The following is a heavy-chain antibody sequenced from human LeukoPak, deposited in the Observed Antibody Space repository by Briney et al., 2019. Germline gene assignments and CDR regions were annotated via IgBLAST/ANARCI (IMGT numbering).Heavy chain of an antibody. CDR3: ARDIGSGWSSDY. CDR1: GGSISSGNW. J-gene: IGHJ4*02. CDR2: IYHSGST. D-gene: IGHD6-19*01. V-gene: IGHV4-4*02. Sequence: SGTLSLTCAVSGGSISSGNWWSWVRQPPGKGLEWIGEIYHSGSTNYNPSLKSRVTISVDKSKNQFSLRLSSVTAADTAVYYCARDIGSGWSSDYWGQGTLVTVPS.